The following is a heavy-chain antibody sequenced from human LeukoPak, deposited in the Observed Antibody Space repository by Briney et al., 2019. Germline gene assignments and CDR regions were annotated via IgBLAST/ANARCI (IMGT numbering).Heavy chain of an antibody. Sequence: ASVKVSCKASGYTFTSYYMHWVRQAPGQGLEWMGIINPSGGSTSYAQKFQGRVTMTRDTSTSTVYIELSSLRSEDTAVYYCAREQLNNWFDPWGQGTLVTVSS. CDR1: GYTFTSYY. CDR3: AREQLNNWFDP. V-gene: IGHV1-46*01. J-gene: IGHJ5*02. D-gene: IGHD1-1*01. CDR2: INPSGGST.